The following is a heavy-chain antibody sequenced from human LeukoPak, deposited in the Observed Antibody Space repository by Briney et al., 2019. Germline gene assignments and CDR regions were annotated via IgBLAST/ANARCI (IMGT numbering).Heavy chain of an antibody. CDR3: ARGNDSSGYYFDY. CDR1: GFTFSSNY. Sequence: GGSLRLSCAASGFTFSSNYMSWVRQAPGKGLEWVSVIYSGGSTYYADSVKGRFTISRDNSKNTLYLQMNSLRAEDTAVYYCARGNDSSGYYFDYWGQGTLVTVSS. V-gene: IGHV3-53*01. D-gene: IGHD3-22*01. CDR2: IYSGGST. J-gene: IGHJ4*02.